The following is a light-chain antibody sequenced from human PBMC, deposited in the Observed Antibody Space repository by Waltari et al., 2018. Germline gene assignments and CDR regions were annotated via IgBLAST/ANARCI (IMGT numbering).Light chain of an antibody. CDR1: SSNIGSNT. CDR3: AAWDDSLNGPV. CDR2: SNN. J-gene: IGLJ6*01. V-gene: IGLV1-44*01. Sequence: QSVLTQPPSASGTPGQRVTISCSGSSSNIGSNTVKLYQQLPGTDPKLLSYSNNQRPSGGPGRFSGPKAGTSASLAISGLQSEDEADYYCAAWDDSLNGPVFGSGTKVTVL.